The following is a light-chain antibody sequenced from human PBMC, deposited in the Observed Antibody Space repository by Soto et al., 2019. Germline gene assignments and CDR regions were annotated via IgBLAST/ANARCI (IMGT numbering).Light chain of an antibody. V-gene: IGLV2-11*01. CDR1: SSDVGGYNY. J-gene: IGLJ1*01. CDR3: CSYAGSYSDV. Sequence: QSALTQPRSVSGSPGQSVTISCTGTSSDVGGYNYVSWYQQPPGKAPKLMIYDVSKQPSGVPDRFSGSKSGNTASLTISGLHDEDEADYCCCSYAGSYSDVFGTGTKLTVL. CDR2: DVS.